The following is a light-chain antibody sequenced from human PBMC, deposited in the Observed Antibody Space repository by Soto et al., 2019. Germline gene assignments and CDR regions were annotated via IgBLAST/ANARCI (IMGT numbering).Light chain of an antibody. CDR1: QSINNF. CDR2: DAS. Sequence: EIVLTQSPATLSLSPGERATLSCRASQSINNFLAWYQQKPGQAPRLLIFDASNRATGIPARFSGSGSGTDFTLTISSLEPEDFAVYYCQQRSNWPPLTFGGGTKVEIK. CDR3: QQRSNWPPLT. J-gene: IGKJ4*01. V-gene: IGKV3-11*01.